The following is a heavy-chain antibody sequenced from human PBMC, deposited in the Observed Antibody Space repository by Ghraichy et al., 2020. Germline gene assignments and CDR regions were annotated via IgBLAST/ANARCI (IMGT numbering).Heavy chain of an antibody. CDR3: ARASTVNWFDP. D-gene: IGHD4-17*01. Sequence: SETLSLTCAVSGGSISSGGYSWSWIRQPPGKGLEWIGYIYHSGSTYYNSSLKSRVTISVDRSKNQFSLKLSSVTAADTAVYYCARASTVNWFDPWGQGTLVTVSS. J-gene: IGHJ5*02. CDR1: GGSISSGGYS. CDR2: IYHSGST. V-gene: IGHV4-30-2*01.